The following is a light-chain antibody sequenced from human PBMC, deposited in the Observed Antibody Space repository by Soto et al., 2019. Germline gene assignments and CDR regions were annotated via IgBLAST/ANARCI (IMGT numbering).Light chain of an antibody. CDR1: QGISSY. V-gene: IGKV1-9*01. J-gene: IGKJ4*01. CDR2: AAS. CDR3: QHLNSYPLT. Sequence: DIQLTQSPSFLSASVGDRVTITCRASQGISSYLAWYQQKPGKAPRLLIYAASTLQSGVPSRFSGSGSGTEFTLTISSLQPEDFATYYCQHLNSYPLTIGGGTKVEIK.